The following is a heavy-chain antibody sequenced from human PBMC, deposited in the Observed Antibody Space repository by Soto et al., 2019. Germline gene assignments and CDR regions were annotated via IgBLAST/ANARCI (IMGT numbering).Heavy chain of an antibody. Sequence: SLRLSCAASGFTFSSYAMHWVRQAPGKGLEWVAVISYDGSNKYYADSVKGRFTISRDNSKNTLYLQMNSLRAEDTAVYYCARDKHTMIVVLPWNWFDPWGQGTLVTVSS. CDR1: GFTFSSYA. J-gene: IGHJ5*02. V-gene: IGHV3-30-3*01. D-gene: IGHD3-22*01. CDR3: ARDKHTMIVVLPWNWFDP. CDR2: ISYDGSNK.